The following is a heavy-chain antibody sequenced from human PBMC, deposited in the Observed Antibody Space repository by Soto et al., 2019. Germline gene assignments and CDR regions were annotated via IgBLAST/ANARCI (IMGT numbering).Heavy chain of an antibody. V-gene: IGHV1-69*13. J-gene: IGHJ6*02. CDR1: GGTFSSYA. CDR3: ARSLTWFGDPGMDV. Sequence: SVKVSCKASGGTFSSYAISWVRQAPGQGLEWMGGIIPIFGTANYAQKFQGRVTITADESTSTAYMELSSLRSEDTAVYYCARSLTWFGDPGMDVWGQGTTVTVS. CDR2: IIPIFGTA. D-gene: IGHD3-10*01.